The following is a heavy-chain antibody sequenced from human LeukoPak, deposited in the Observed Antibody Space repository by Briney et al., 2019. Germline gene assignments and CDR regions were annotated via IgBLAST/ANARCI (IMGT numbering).Heavy chain of an antibody. CDR3: ARESPATPLTFDI. CDR2: INHSGST. D-gene: IGHD2-15*01. CDR1: GGSFSGYY. V-gene: IGHV4-34*01. Sequence: SETLSLTCAVYGGSFSGYYWSWIRQPPGKGLEWIGEINHSGSTNYNPSLKSRVTISVDTSKNQFSLKLSSVTAADTAVCYCARESPATPLTFDIWGQGTMVTVSS. J-gene: IGHJ3*02.